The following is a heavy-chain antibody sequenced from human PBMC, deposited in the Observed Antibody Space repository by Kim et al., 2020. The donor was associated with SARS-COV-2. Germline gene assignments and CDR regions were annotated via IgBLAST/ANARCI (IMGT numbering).Heavy chain of an antibody. CDR3: ARGRWELLSDY. D-gene: IGHD1-26*01. CDR2: K. V-gene: IGHV3-30*01. Sequence: KYYADSVKAQITISRDNSKNTLYLQMNSLRAEDTAVYYCARGRWELLSDYWGQGTLVTVSS. J-gene: IGHJ4*02.